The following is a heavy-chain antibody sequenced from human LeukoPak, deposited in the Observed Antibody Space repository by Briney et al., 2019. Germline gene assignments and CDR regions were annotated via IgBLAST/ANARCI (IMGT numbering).Heavy chain of an antibody. CDR1: GGSISTYY. D-gene: IGHD2-2*01. CDR2: IYYSGST. Sequence: SETLSLTCTVSGGSISTYYWSWIRQPPGTGLEWIGYIYYSGSTNYNPSLKSRVTISVDTSKNQFSLKLSSVTAADTAVYYCARQYCSSTSCYFDYWGQGTLVTVSS. V-gene: IGHV4-59*12. J-gene: IGHJ4*02. CDR3: ARQYCSSTSCYFDY.